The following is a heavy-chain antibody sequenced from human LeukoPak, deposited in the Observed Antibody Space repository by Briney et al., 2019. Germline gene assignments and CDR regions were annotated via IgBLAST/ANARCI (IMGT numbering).Heavy chain of an antibody. D-gene: IGHD3-3*01. CDR1: GFTFSSYA. J-gene: IGHJ6*02. V-gene: IGHV3-23*01. CDR2: ISGSGGST. CDR3: ARGIFGVPYGMDV. Sequence: GGSLRLSCAASGFTFSSYAMSWVRQAPGKGLEWVSAISGSGGSTYYADSVKGRFTISRDNSKNTLYLQMNSLRAEDTAVYYCARGIFGVPYGMDVWGQGTTVTVSS.